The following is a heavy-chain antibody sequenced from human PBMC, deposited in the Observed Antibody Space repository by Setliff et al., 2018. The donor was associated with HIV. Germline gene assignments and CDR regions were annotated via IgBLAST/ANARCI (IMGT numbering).Heavy chain of an antibody. CDR3: ATAGSGTRAPPRY. Sequence: SETLSLTCTVSGGSISSYYWSWIRQPPGEGLEWIGYIFYSGSTNYNPSLKSRVTISLDKSKNQFSLKLTSVTAAHTAVYSCATAGSGTRAPPRYWGQGTLVTVSS. J-gene: IGHJ4*02. D-gene: IGHD1-1*01. CDR2: IFYSGST. CDR1: GGSISSYY. V-gene: IGHV4-59*01.